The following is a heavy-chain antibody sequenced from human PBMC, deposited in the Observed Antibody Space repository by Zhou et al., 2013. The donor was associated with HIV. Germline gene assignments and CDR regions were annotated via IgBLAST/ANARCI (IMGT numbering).Heavy chain of an antibody. J-gene: IGHJ4*02. CDR2: ISPFNDNT. CDR3: ARDPGKFDY. D-gene: IGHD1-26*01. CDR1: GYTFTTFP. V-gene: IGHV1-18*01. Sequence: QVQLVQSGPEVKKPGASVKVSCKASGYTFTTFPISWIRQAPGQGLEWMGWISPFNDNTVYAQNLQDRVTMTADTSTRTAYMELRSLTSDDTAVYYCARDPGKFDYWGQGTLVTVSS.